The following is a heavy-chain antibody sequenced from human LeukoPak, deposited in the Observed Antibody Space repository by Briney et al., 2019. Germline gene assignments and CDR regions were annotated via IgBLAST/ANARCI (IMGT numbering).Heavy chain of an antibody. D-gene: IGHD3-22*01. J-gene: IGHJ3*02. Sequence: KSGGSLRISCAASGFTFSSYSINLGRQGPGKGLALVSSISSISSYIYYADSVKGRFTISRDNAKNSLYLQMNSLRAEDTAVYYCARDQGYYYDSSGYPDAFDIWGQGTMVTVSS. CDR3: ARDQGYYYDSSGYPDAFDI. CDR2: ISSISSYI. V-gene: IGHV3-21*01. CDR1: GFTFSSYS.